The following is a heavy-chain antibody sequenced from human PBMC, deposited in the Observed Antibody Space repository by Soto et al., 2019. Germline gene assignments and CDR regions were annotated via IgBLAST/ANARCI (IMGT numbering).Heavy chain of an antibody. Sequence: ASVKVSCKASGYTFTSYGISWVRQAPGQGLEWVGWISAYNGNTNYAQKLQGRVTMTTDTSTSTAYMELRSLRSDDTAVYYCASPTKYGSGRYYYYYGMDVWGQGTTVTVSS. V-gene: IGHV1-18*01. CDR2: ISAYNGNT. CDR3: ASPTKYGSGRYYYYYGMDV. CDR1: GYTFTSYG. D-gene: IGHD3-10*01. J-gene: IGHJ6*02.